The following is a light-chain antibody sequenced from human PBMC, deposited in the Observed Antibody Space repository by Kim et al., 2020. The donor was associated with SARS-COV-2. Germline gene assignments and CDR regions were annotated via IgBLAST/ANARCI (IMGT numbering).Light chain of an antibody. J-gene: IGKJ2*01. CDR2: GAS. V-gene: IGKV3-15*01. CDR3: QQYNNWPYT. CDR1: KSVSSN. Sequence: EIVMTQSPATLSVSPGERATLSCRASKSVSSNLAWYQQKPGQAPRLLIYGASTRATGIPARFSGSGSGTEFTLTNSSLQSEDFAVYYCQQYNNWPYTFGQGTKLEI.